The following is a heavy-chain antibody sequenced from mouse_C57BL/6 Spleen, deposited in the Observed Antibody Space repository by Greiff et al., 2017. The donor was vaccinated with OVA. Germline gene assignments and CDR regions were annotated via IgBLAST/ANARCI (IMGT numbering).Heavy chain of an antibody. J-gene: IGHJ1*03. D-gene: IGHD2-1*01. CDR2: INPNNGGT. CDR3: ARGVIYYGNYVGYFDV. V-gene: IGHV1-18*01. CDR1: GYTFTDYN. Sequence: LQQSGPELVKPGASVKIPCKASGYTFTDYNMDWVKQSHGKSLEWIGDINPNNGGTIYNQKFKGKATLTVDKSSSTAYMELRSLTSEDTAVYYCARGVIYYGNYVGYFDVWGTGTTVTVSS.